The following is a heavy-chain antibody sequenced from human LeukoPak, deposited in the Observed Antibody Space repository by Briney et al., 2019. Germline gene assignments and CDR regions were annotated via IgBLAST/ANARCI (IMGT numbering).Heavy chain of an antibody. D-gene: IGHD6-19*01. CDR3: AKDPHQRIAVAGYFDY. J-gene: IGHJ4*02. CDR1: GFTFSSYG. CDR2: IWYDGSNK. V-gene: IGHV3-33*06. Sequence: GRSLRLSCAASGFTFSSYGMHWDRQAPGKGLEWVAVIWYDGSNKNYADSVKGRFTISRDNSKNTLYLQMNSLRVEDTAVYYCAKDPHQRIAVAGYFDYWGQGTLVTVSS.